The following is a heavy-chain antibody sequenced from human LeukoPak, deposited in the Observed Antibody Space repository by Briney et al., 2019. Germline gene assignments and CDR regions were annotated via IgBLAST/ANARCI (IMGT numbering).Heavy chain of an antibody. V-gene: IGHV4-39*01. Sequence: SETLSLTCTVSGGSISSSSYYWGWIRQPPGKGLEWIGSIYYSGSTYYNPSLKSRVTISVDTSKNQFSLKLSSVTAADTAVYYCARRPYGHWFDHWGQGTLVTVSS. J-gene: IGHJ5*02. D-gene: IGHD3-10*01. CDR3: ARRPYGHWFDH. CDR2: IYYSGST. CDR1: GGSISSSSYY.